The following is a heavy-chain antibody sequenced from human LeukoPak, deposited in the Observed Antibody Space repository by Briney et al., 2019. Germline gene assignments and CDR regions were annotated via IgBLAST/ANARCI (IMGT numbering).Heavy chain of an antibody. V-gene: IGHV7-4-1*02. D-gene: IGHD6-19*01. J-gene: IGHJ6*03. CDR1: GYTFTSYA. CDR3: ARGGTWQWLVRGRGPAYYYYYMDV. Sequence: ASVKVSCKASGYTFTSYAMNWVRQAPGQGLEWMGWINTNTGNPTYAQGFTGRFVFSLDTSVGTAYLQISSLKAEDTAVYYCARGGTWQWLVRGRGPAYYYYYMDVWGKGTTVTVSS. CDR2: INTNTGNP.